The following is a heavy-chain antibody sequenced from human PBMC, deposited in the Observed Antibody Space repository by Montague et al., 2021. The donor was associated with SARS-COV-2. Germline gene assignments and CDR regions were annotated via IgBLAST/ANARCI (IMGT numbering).Heavy chain of an antibody. Sequence: SLRLSCAASGFTFSSYWMHWVRQAPGKGLVWVSRINSDGSSTSYADSVKGRFPISRDNAKNTLYLQMNSLRAEDTAVYYCARGEWLLSLFYYYYMDVWGKGTTVTVSS. J-gene: IGHJ6*03. V-gene: IGHV3-74*01. D-gene: IGHD3-3*01. CDR2: INSDGSST. CDR1: GFTFSSYW. CDR3: ARGEWLLSLFYYYYMDV.